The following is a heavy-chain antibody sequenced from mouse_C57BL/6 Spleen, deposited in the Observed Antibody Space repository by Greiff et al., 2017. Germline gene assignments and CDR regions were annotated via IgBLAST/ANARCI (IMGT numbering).Heavy chain of an antibody. V-gene: IGHV14-4*01. D-gene: IGHD1-1*01. Sequence: EVQLQQSGAELVRPGASVKLSCTASGFNIKDDYMHWVKQRPEQGLEWIGWIDPANGDTEYASKFQGKATITADTSSNTAYLQLSSLTSEDTAVYYCTTGPNYGRNYWGQGTTLTVSS. CDR1: GFNIKDDY. CDR2: IDPANGDT. J-gene: IGHJ2*01. CDR3: TTGPNYGRNY.